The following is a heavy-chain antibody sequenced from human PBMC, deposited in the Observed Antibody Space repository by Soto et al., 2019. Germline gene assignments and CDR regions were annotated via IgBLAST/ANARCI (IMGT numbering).Heavy chain of an antibody. CDR2: ISGSGGST. CDR3: AKGTQVVPAAIYYYYYMDV. D-gene: IGHD2-2*01. J-gene: IGHJ6*03. Sequence: GGSLRLSCAASGFTFSSYAMSWVRQAPGKGLEWVSAISGSGGSTYYADSVKGRCTISRDNSKNTPYLQMNSLRAEDAAVYYWAKGTQVVPAAIYYYYYMDVWGKGTRVTVSS. CDR1: GFTFSSYA. V-gene: IGHV3-23*01.